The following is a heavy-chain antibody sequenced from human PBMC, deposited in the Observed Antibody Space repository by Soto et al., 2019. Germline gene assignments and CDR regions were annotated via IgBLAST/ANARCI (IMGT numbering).Heavy chain of an antibody. CDR2: IYYSGST. CDR1: GGSISSYY. V-gene: IGHV4-59*01. D-gene: IGHD1-26*01. CDR3: ARGMERLRKEPWLIHDAFDI. J-gene: IGHJ3*02. Sequence: SETLSLTCTVSGGSISSYYWSWIRQPPGKGLEWIGYIYYSGSTNSNPYPKSRFTISVDTSKNQFSLKLSSVTAADTAVYYCARGMERLRKEPWLIHDAFDIWGQGTMVTVSS.